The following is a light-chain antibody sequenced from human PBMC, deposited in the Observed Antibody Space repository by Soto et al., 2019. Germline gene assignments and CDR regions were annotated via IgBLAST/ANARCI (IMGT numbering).Light chain of an antibody. CDR1: QAVNTR. CDR3: HRRQSWPRT. Sequence: EIVMTQSPATLSVSPGEGATLSCRATQAVNTRLAWYQHRPGQAPRLLIYLASNRAAGVPARFRGSGSGTDFTLTISDVEPEDFSVYYCHRRQSWPRTFGQGTKVDIK. J-gene: IGKJ1*01. CDR2: LAS. V-gene: IGKV3-11*01.